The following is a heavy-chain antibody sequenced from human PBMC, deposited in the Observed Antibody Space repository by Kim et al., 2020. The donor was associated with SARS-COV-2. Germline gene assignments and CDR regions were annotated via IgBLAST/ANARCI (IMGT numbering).Heavy chain of an antibody. J-gene: IGHJ4*02. CDR3: ARENYDLDSSGWYSDY. Sequence: SVKSRITINPDTSKNQFSLQLNSVTPEDTAVYYCARENYDLDSSGWYSDYWGQGTLVTVSS. D-gene: IGHD6-19*01. V-gene: IGHV6-1*01.